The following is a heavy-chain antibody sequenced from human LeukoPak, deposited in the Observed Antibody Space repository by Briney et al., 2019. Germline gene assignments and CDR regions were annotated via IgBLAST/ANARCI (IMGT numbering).Heavy chain of an antibody. V-gene: IGHV3-48*01. CDR1: GFTFSSYS. CDR2: ISSSSSTI. CDR3: ARDTQNYYDSSGYYYGFDY. Sequence: GGSLRLSCAASGFTFSSYSMTWVRQAPGKGLEWVSYISSSSSTIYYADSVKGRFTISRDNAKNSLYLQMNSLRAEDTAVYYCARDTQNYYDSSGYYYGFDYWGQGTLVTVSS. D-gene: IGHD3-22*01. J-gene: IGHJ4*02.